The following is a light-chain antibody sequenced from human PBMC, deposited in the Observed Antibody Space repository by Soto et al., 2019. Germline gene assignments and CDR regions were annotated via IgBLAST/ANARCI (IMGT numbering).Light chain of an antibody. Sequence: QSVLTQPASVSGSPGQSITISCTGTSSDVGSYNLVSWYQQHPGKAPKLMIYEGSKRPSGVSNRFSGSKSGNTASLTISGLRAEDEADYYCCSYAGSSTFDVVFGGGTKLTVL. V-gene: IGLV2-23*03. J-gene: IGLJ2*01. CDR1: SSDVGSYNL. CDR3: CSYAGSSTFDVV. CDR2: EGS.